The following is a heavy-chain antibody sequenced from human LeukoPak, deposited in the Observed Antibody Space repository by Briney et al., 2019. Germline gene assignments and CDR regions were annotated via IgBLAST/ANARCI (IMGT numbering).Heavy chain of an antibody. V-gene: IGHV3-64D*06. CDR2: INSNGDST. J-gene: IGHJ4*02. CDR1: GFTFNNYP. D-gene: IGHD6-13*01. CDR3: VNSNLAGAGTRYFDY. Sequence: SGGFLRLSCSASGFTFNNYPMHWVRRAPGRGLEYVSAINSNGDSTYNADSVKGRFTISRDNSKNTLYLQMSSLRVEDTAVYYCVNSNLAGAGTRYFDYWGQGTLVTVSS.